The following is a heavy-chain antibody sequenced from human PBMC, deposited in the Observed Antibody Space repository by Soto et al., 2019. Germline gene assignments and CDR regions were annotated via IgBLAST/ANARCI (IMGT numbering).Heavy chain of an antibody. V-gene: IGHV1-18*01. CDR2: ISNYNGNP. Sequence: GPGVKKPGASVKVSCKASGNSFTTYNISGVRPAPGQGLEWMGRISNYNGNPDYAQKFEGRLVMTTETSTTTAYMELTSLTSDDAAVYYCARTSVVNSLDYWGQGTLVSVSS. D-gene: IGHD4-17*01. CDR1: GNSFTTYN. J-gene: IGHJ4*02. CDR3: ARTSVVNSLDY.